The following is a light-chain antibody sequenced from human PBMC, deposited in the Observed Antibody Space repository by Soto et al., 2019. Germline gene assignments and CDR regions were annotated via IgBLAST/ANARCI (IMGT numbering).Light chain of an antibody. CDR1: QTMSNW. Sequence: DIQMTQSPSTLSASVGDRVTISCRASQTMSNWLAWYQQKPGKAPKLLIYDASSLESGVPSRFSGSGSGTEFTLTISSLQPEDFATYYCQKYNSLWTFGQGTKVEIK. CDR3: QKYNSLWT. V-gene: IGKV1-5*01. CDR2: DAS. J-gene: IGKJ1*01.